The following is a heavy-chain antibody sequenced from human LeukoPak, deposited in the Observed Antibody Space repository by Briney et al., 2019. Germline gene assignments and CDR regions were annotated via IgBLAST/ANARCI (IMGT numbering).Heavy chain of an antibody. CDR1: GYTFTGYY. D-gene: IGHD6-19*01. CDR3: ARGPGYSSRHYYYSGMDV. J-gene: IGHJ6*02. Sequence: ASVKVSCKASGYTFTGYYMHWVRQAPGQGLEWIGLIYPNSGGTNYAQKFQGRVTMTRDTSISTAYIELGRLRSDDTAVYYCARGPGYSSRHYYYSGMDVWGQGTTVTVSS. CDR2: IYPNSGGT. V-gene: IGHV1-2*02.